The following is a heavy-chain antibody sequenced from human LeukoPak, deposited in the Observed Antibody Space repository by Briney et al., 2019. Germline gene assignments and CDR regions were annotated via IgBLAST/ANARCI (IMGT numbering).Heavy chain of an antibody. CDR1: GFSISNSG. V-gene: IGHV3-30*02. J-gene: IGHJ5*01. CDR3: AKDQGRTPSTPGWRFDS. Sequence: GGSLRLSCAGSGFSISNSGMHWVRQAPGKGLEWVAFIRYDGNSKYYADSVKGRFTISRDNSKNTLFLQMNILRVDDTAVYYCAKDQGRTPSTPGWRFDSWGQGTLVTVSS. D-gene: IGHD3-10*01. CDR2: IRYDGNSK.